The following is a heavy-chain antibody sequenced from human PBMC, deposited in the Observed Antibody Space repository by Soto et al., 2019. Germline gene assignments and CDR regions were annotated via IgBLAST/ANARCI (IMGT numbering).Heavy chain of an antibody. D-gene: IGHD3-3*01. V-gene: IGHV3-33*01. CDR2: IWNDGGNK. CDR1: GFAFSNYA. J-gene: IGHJ6*03. CDR3: ARQARFLDWPDYYLDV. Sequence: QVQLVESGGGVVQPGRSLRLSCAASGFAFSNYAIHWVRQAPGKGLEWVAVIWNDGGNKYYLDSVKGRFTISRDYSMDTSDLQMSSLRAEDTAVYYCARQARFLDWPDYYLDVWGKGTTVTVSS.